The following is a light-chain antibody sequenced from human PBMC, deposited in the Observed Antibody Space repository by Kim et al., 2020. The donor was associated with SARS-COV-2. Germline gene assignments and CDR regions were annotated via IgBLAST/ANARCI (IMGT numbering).Light chain of an antibody. CDR2: EIP. J-gene: IGLJ2*01. V-gene: IGLV2-8*01. Sequence: GQSVTISCTGTSSDVGGNNYVSWYQHHPAKAPLLMYYEIPQRPSGVPHRSAASNSGNTASLTVAGLPAEDDDDYYGISYAGKNVVVFGGGTQLTVL. CDR3: ISYAGKNVVV. CDR1: SSDVGGNNY.